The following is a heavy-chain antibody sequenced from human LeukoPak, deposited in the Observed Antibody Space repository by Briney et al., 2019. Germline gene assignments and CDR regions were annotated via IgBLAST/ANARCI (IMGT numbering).Heavy chain of an antibody. D-gene: IGHD3-3*01. CDR1: GYTFTGYY. CDR3: ARAGTYYDFWSADFTRDAFDI. J-gene: IGHJ3*02. V-gene: IGHV1-2*02. CDR2: INPNSGGT. Sequence: ASVKVSCKASGYTFTGYYMHWVRQAPGQGLEWMGWINPNSGGTNYAQKFQGRVTMTRDTSISTAYMELSRLRSDDTAVYYCARAGTYYDFWSADFTRDAFDIWGQGTMVTVSS.